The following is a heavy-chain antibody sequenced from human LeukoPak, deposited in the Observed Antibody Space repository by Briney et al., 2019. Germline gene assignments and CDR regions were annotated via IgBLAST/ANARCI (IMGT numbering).Heavy chain of an antibody. V-gene: IGHV4-4*07. Sequence: SETLSLTCTVSGGSISKYYWSWIPQPAGKGLEWIGRVYSSGRTNYIPSLKSRVTMSVDTSKNQFSLKLSSVTAADTAVYYCARHYCGGDCYSRWYFDLWGRGTLVTVSS. CDR1: GGSISKYY. CDR2: VYSSGRT. J-gene: IGHJ2*01. D-gene: IGHD2-21*02. CDR3: ARHYCGGDCYSRWYFDL.